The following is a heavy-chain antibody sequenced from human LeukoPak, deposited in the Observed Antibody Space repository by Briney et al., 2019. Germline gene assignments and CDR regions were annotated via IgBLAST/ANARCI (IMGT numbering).Heavy chain of an antibody. CDR3: ASHRAPRGYSGYED. CDR1: VYTFTGYY. CDR2: IHPHSGGT. J-gene: IGHJ1*01. Sequence: ASVKVSCKSSVYTFTGYYMHWVRQAPAQGLEGMGLIHPHSGGTNYAQKFQGRVTMTRDTSISTAYMERSRLRSDDTAVYYGASHRAPRGYSGYEDWGQGTLVTVSS. D-gene: IGHD5-12*01. V-gene: IGHV1-2*02.